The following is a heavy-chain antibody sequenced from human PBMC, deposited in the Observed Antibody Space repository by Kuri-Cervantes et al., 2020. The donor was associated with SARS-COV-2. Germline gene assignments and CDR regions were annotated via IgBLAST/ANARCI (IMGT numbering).Heavy chain of an antibody. CDR1: GYSFTSYW. CDR2: IYPGDSDT. CDR3: ARLPPNCSGGSCYDGYYYYGMDA. J-gene: IGHJ6*02. V-gene: IGHV5-51*01. D-gene: IGHD2-15*01. Sequence: GESLKISCKGSGYSFTSYWIGWVRQMPGKGLEWMGIIYPGDSDTRYSPSFQGQVTISADKSISTAYLQWSSLKASDTAMYYCARLPPNCSGGSCYDGYYYYGMDAWGQGTTVTVSS.